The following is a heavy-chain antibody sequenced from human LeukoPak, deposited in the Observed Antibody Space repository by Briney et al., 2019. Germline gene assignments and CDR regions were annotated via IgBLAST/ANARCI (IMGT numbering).Heavy chain of an antibody. CDR1: GFTISSDR. D-gene: IGHD1-26*01. V-gene: IGHV3-7*01. J-gene: IGHJ4*02. CDR3: ARVGAWVLQRVFEN. Sequence: PGGSLRLSCAVSGFTISSDRMTSARQVPGKGLEWVANINRDGSVNHYVESVKGRFTIARDNARTSLYLQMDSLRADDAAVYYCARVGAWVLQRVFENWGQGTLVTVSS. CDR2: INRDGSVN.